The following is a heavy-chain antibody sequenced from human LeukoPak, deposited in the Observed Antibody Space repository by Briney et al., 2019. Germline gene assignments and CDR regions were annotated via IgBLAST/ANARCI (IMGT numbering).Heavy chain of an antibody. D-gene: IGHD2-15*01. V-gene: IGHV1-46*01. CDR2: INPSGGST. Sequence: GASVTVSCKASGYTFTSYYMHWVRQAPGQGLEWMGIINPSGGSTSYAQKFQGRVTMTRDTSTSTVYMELSSLRSEDTAVYYCARDLVGYCSGGSCNEAGYFQHWGQGTLVTVSS. CDR1: GYTFTSYY. J-gene: IGHJ1*01. CDR3: ARDLVGYCSGGSCNEAGYFQH.